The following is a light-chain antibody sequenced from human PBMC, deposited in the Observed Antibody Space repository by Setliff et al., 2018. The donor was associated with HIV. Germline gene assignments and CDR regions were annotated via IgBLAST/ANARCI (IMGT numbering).Light chain of an antibody. CDR2: EVV. V-gene: IGLV2-14*01. Sequence: QSALTQPASASGSPGQSITISCTGTSSDIGGYNYVSWYQQHPGKAPKLIIYEVVHRSPGVSDRFSASKSGNTASLTISGLQAEDEATYFCASYAATSTGTWVFGGGTKVTVL. CDR3: ASYAATSTGTWV. J-gene: IGLJ3*02. CDR1: SSDIGGYNY.